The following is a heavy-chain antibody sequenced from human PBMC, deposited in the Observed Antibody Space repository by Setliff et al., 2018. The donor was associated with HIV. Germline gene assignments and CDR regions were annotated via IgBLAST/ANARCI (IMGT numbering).Heavy chain of an antibody. D-gene: IGHD6-13*01. CDR1: GFTFDDYA. Sequence: PGGSLRLSCAASGFTFDDYAMYWVRQAPGKGLEWVSGISWNSGRIGYADSVKGRFTISRDNAKNSLYLQMNSLRAEDTALYYCAKGEYSSSCFDYWGQGTLVTVSS. J-gene: IGHJ4*02. CDR3: AKGEYSSSCFDY. CDR2: ISWNSGRI. V-gene: IGHV3-9*01.